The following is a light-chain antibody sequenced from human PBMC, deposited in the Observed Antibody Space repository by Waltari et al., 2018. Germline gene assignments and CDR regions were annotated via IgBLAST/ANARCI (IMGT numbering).Light chain of an antibody. CDR1: SSNLGAGSD. Sequence: QTVLTQPPSVSGAPGQRVTISCTGNSSNLGAGSDVNWYQQVPGVAPKLLLHGNTNRPSGVPDRFSGSKSGTSASLAFTGLQAEDEADYYGQSYDNSLTGWVFGGGTKLTVL. CDR2: GNT. CDR3: QSYDNSLTGWV. V-gene: IGLV1-40*01. J-gene: IGLJ3*02.